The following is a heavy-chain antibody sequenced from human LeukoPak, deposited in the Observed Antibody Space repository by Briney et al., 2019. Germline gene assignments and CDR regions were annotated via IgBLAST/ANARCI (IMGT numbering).Heavy chain of an antibody. CDR2: IYYSGST. V-gene: IGHV4-30-4*01. D-gene: IGHD3-10*01. J-gene: IGHJ6*01. CDR1: GGSISNGDHY. CDR3: ARDRWFPSPLGMDV. Sequence: SETLSLTCNVSGGSISNGDHYWSWIRQPPGKGPEWIGYIYYSGSTYYYPSLRSRVTISIDTSKNQFSLRLRSVTAADTAVYYCARDRWFPSPLGMDVWGQGTTVTVSS.